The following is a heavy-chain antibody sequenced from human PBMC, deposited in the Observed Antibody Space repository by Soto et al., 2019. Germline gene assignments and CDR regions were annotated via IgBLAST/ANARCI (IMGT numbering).Heavy chain of an antibody. V-gene: IGHV5-51*01. Sequence: GESLKISCKGSGYSFTSYWIGWVRQMPGKGLEWMGIIYPGDSDTRYSPSFQGQVTISADKSISTAYLQWSSLKASDTAMYYCARDWYRCSSISCYLNYYYYGMDVWGQGTTVTVSS. J-gene: IGHJ6*02. CDR1: GYSFTSYW. CDR3: ARDWYRCSSISCYLNYYYYGMDV. D-gene: IGHD2-2*01. CDR2: IYPGDSDT.